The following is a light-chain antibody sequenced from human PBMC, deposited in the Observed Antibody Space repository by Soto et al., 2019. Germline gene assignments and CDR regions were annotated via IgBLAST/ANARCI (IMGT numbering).Light chain of an antibody. CDR2: AAS. CDR1: PGIKKD. V-gene: IGKV1-6*01. J-gene: IGKJ1*01. Sequence: IQMTQSPISLSASVGSRGTITCRGSPGIKKDLGWYQQKPGKAPKLLIYAASSLQSGVPSRFSGSGSGTDFTLTISSLQPEDFATYYCLQDYNYPWTFGQGTKVEIK. CDR3: LQDYNYPWT.